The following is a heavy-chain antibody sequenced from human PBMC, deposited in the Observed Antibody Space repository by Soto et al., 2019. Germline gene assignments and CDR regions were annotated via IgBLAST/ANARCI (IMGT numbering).Heavy chain of an antibody. CDR1: GFTFDDYT. CDR3: AKEMGRLRGYYYYGMGV. Sequence: GGSLRLSCAASGFTFDDYTMHWVRQAPGKGLEWVSLISWDGGSTYYADSVKGRFTISRDNSKNSLYLQMNSLRTEDTALYYCAKEMGRLRGYYYYGMGVWGQGTTVTVSS. D-gene: IGHD6-25*01. J-gene: IGHJ6*02. CDR2: ISWDGGST. V-gene: IGHV3-43*01.